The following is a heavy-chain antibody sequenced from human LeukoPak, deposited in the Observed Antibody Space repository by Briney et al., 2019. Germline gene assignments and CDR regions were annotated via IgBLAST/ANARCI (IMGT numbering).Heavy chain of an antibody. D-gene: IGHD6-6*01. V-gene: IGHV3-11*06. CDR3: ARAQYSSSSGFFFDY. Sequence: GGSLRLSCAASGFTFSDYYMSWIRQAPGKGLEWVSHISSSSSYTNYADSVKGRFTISRDNAKNSLYLQMNSLRAEDTAVYYCARAQYSSSSGFFFDYWGQGTLVTVSS. CDR2: ISSSSSYT. J-gene: IGHJ4*02. CDR1: GFTFSDYY.